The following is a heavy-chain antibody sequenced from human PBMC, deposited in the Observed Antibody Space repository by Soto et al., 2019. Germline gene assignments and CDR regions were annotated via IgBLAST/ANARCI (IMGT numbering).Heavy chain of an antibody. J-gene: IGHJ4*02. CDR3: ARISHSDFWSGYYYFFDY. CDR1: GYTFTDYG. CDR2: ITAFNGNT. D-gene: IGHD3-3*01. Sequence: QVHLVQSGAEVEKPGASVKVSCKASGYTFTDYGISWVRQAPGQGLQWMGWITAFNGNTKYAQQFQGRVTMTTDTPPSKTYMELRSLESDDTAVYYCARISHSDFWSGYYYFFDYLGQGTLVTVSS. V-gene: IGHV1-18*01.